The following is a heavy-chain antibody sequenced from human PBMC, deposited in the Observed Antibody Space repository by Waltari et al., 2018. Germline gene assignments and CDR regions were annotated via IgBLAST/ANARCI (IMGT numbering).Heavy chain of an antibody. CDR3: ARDRPRSGSYYYYYYGMDV. V-gene: IGHV3-21*01. D-gene: IGHD1-26*01. CDR2: ISSSSSYI. CDR1: GFTFSSYS. J-gene: IGHJ6*02. Sequence: EVQLVESGGGLVKPGGSLRLSCAASGFTFSSYSMNWVRQAPGKGLEWVSSISSSSSYIYYADSVKGRFTISRDNAKNSLYLQMNSLRAEDTAVYYCARDRPRSGSYYYYYYGMDVWGQGTTVIVSS.